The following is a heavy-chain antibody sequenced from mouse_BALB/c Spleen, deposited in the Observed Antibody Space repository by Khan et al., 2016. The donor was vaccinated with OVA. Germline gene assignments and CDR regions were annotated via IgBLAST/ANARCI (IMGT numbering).Heavy chain of an antibody. V-gene: IGHV1-7*01. Sequence: QVQLQQSGAELAKPGASVKMSCKASGYTFTTYWMHWVKQRPGQGLEWIGYINPSTGYTESNQKFKDKATLTADKSSSTAYMQLSSLTSEDSSVYYCTRLGTTRGWFAYWGQGTLVTVSA. J-gene: IGHJ3*01. CDR1: GYTFTTYW. CDR3: TRLGTTRGWFAY. D-gene: IGHD2-14*01. CDR2: INPSTGYT.